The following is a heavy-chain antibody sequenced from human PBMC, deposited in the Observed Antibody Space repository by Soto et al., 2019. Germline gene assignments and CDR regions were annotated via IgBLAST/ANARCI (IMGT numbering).Heavy chain of an antibody. D-gene: IGHD3-10*01. Sequence: SETLSLTCAVYGGSFSGYYWSWIRQPPGKGLEWIGEINHSGSTNYNPSLKSRVTISVDTSKNQFSLKLSSVTAADTAVYYCARGLTMVRGVTKRYYYYMDVWGKGTTVTVSS. CDR2: INHSGST. CDR1: GGSFSGYY. J-gene: IGHJ6*03. CDR3: ARGLTMVRGVTKRYYYYMDV. V-gene: IGHV4-34*01.